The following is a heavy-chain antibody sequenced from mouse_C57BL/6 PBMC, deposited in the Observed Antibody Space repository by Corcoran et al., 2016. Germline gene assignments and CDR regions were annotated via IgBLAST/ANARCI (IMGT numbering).Heavy chain of an antibody. CDR2: ISYDGSN. V-gene: IGHV3-6*01. J-gene: IGHJ1*03. Sequence: DVQLQESGPGLVKPSQSLSLTCSVTGYSITSGYYWNWIRQFPGNKLEWMGYISYDGSNNYNPSLKNRISITRDTSKNQFFLKLNSVTTEDTATYYCARDYGSSYFDVWGTGTTVTVSS. CDR1: GYSITSGYY. CDR3: ARDYGSSYFDV. D-gene: IGHD1-1*01.